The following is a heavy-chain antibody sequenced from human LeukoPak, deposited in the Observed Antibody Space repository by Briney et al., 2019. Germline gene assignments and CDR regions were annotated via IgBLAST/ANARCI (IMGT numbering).Heavy chain of an antibody. J-gene: IGHJ6*02. V-gene: IGHV1-3*01. CDR3: ASEKGYCSSTSCYKYGMDV. Sequence: ASVTVSCTASGYTFTSYAMHWVRQAPGQRLEWMGWINAGNGNTKYSQKFQGRVTITRDTSASTAYMELSSLRSEDTAVYYCASEKGYCSSTSCYKYGMDVWGQGTTVTVSS. CDR2: INAGNGNT. D-gene: IGHD2-2*02. CDR1: GYTFTSYA.